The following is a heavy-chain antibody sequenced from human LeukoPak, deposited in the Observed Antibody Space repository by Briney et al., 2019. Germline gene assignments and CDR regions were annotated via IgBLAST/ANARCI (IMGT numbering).Heavy chain of an antibody. CDR3: ALQRALWQQVLDY. Sequence: GGSLRLSCAASGFTFSYYAMTWVRQAPGKGLEGVSTISGSGDNTFYADCVKGRFTISRDNSKNTLYLQMNTLRGEDTAVYHRALQRALWQQVLDYGGQGTLATAS. CDR2: ISGSGDNT. J-gene: IGHJ4*02. D-gene: IGHD6-13*01. CDR1: GFTFSYYA. V-gene: IGHV3-23*01.